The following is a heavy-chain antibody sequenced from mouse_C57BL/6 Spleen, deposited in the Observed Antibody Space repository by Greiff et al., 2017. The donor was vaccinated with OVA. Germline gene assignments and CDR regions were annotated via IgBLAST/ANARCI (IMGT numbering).Heavy chain of an antibody. J-gene: IGHJ2*01. Sequence: VQLQQSGAELVRPGPSVKVSCKASGYSFTNYLIEWVKQRPGQGLEWIGVINPGSGGTNYNEKFKGKATLTADKSSSTAYMQLSSLTSEDSAVYFCARSDSSCYEDYWGQGTTLTVSS. CDR3: ARSDSSCYEDY. CDR2: INPGSGGT. V-gene: IGHV1-54*01. CDR1: GYSFTNYL. D-gene: IGHD3-2*02.